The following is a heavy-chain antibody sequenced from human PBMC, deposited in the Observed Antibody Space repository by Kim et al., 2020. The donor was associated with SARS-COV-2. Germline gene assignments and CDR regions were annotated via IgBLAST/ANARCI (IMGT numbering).Heavy chain of an antibody. V-gene: IGHV3-49*03. CDR3: TRDFLVHYYDILTGYYDS. CDR1: GFTFGDYA. CDR2: IRSKAYGGTT. D-gene: IGHD3-9*01. Sequence: GGSLRLSCTASGFTFGDYAMSWFRQAPGKGLEWVGFIRSKAYGGTTEYAASVKGRFTISRDDSKSIAYLQMNSLKTEDTAVYYCTRDFLVHYYDILTGYYDSWGQGTLVTVSS. J-gene: IGHJ4*02.